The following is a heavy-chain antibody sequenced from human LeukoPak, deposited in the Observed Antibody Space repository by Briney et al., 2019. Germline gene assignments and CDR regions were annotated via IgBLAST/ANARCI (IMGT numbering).Heavy chain of an antibody. J-gene: IGHJ4*02. D-gene: IGHD4-17*01. CDR2: IYYSGST. CDR1: GGSISSYY. CDR3: ARIYGDYIVY. Sequence: SETLSLTCTVSGGSISSYYWSWIRQPPGKGLEWIGYIYYSGSTNYNPSLKSRVTISVDTSKNQFSLKLSSVTAADTAVYYCARIYGDYIVYWGQGTRVTVSS. V-gene: IGHV4-59*01.